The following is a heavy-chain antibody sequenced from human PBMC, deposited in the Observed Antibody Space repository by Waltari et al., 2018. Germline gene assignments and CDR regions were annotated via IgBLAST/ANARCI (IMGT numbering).Heavy chain of an antibody. D-gene: IGHD3-10*01. J-gene: IGHJ6*02. Sequence: QVQLVASGGGVVQPRRSLRLSCAASGFTFRSYAMNWYRKSPGKGLEWVAVISNDGRNKYYADSVKGRFTISRDNSKNTLYLQMNSRGAEDTAVYYCARDGVSGSRYYYGMDVWGQGTTVTVSS. CDR2: ISNDGRNK. CDR3: ARDGVSGSRYYYGMDV. V-gene: IGHV3-30*01. CDR1: GFTFRSYA.